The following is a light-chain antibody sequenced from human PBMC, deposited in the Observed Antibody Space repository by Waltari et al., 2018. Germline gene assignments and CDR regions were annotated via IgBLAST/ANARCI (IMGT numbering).Light chain of an antibody. CDR1: QSISKY. CDR3: QHYVSLPVT. CDR2: HAS. J-gene: IGKJ1*01. Sequence: EIVLTQSPGTLSLSSGERATLPCRNSQSISKYLAWYQQKPGQAPRLLIYHASSRATGIPDRFSGSGSGTDFSLTISRLEPEDFAVYYCQHYVSLPVTFGQGTKVEIK. V-gene: IGKV3-20*01.